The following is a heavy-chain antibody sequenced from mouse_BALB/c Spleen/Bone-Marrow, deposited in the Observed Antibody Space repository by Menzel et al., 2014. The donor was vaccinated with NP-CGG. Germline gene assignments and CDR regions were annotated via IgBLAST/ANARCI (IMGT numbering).Heavy chain of an antibody. CDR2: ISSGGHYT. D-gene: IGHD2-4*01. Sequence: DVKLVESGGGLVKPGGSLKLSCAASGFTFSSYSMSWVRQTPEKRLEWVATISSGGHYTYYPDSVKGRFTISRDNAKNTLYLQVSSLKSEDTAMYYCSKDGGYDYSYYFDYWGQGTTLTVSS. CDR3: SKDGGYDYSYYFDY. J-gene: IGHJ2*01. CDR1: GFTFSSYS. V-gene: IGHV5-6-4*01.